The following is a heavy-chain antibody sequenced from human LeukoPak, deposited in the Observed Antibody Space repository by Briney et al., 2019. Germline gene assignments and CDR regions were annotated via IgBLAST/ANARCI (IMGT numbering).Heavy chain of an antibody. CDR1: AASFISSSHH. Sequence: SETLSLTCTVSAASFISSSHHWGWIRQSPGKGLEWIGTVYYGRTTYYNPSLDGRVTISLDTSANHFSLQLNSETAADTAVYYCVRHDGRGGATMGAFDSWGQGSLVTVSS. CDR3: VRHDGRGGATMGAFDS. CDR2: VYYGRTT. V-gene: IGHV4-39*01. J-gene: IGHJ5*01. D-gene: IGHD5-12*01.